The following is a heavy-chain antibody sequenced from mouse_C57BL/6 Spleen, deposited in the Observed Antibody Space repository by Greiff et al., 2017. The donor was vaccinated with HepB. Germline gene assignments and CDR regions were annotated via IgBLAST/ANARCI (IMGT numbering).Heavy chain of an antibody. Sequence: EVMLVESGGGLVKPGGSLKLSCAASGFTFSSYAMSWVRQTPEKRLEWVATISDGGSYTYYPDNVKGRFTISRDNAKNNLYLQMSHLKSEDTAMYYCARDHSAFAYWGQGTLVTVSA. V-gene: IGHV5-4*01. CDR3: ARDHSAFAY. CDR2: ISDGGSYT. J-gene: IGHJ3*01. CDR1: GFTFSSYA.